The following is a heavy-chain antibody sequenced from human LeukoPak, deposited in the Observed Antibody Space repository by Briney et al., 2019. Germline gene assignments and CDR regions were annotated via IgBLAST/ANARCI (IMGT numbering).Heavy chain of an antibody. V-gene: IGHV1-69*04. CDR1: GGTFSSYA. Sequence: ASVKVSCKASGGTFSSYAISWVRQAPGQGLEWMGRIIPIFGIATYAQKFQGRVTITADKSTSTAYMELSSLRSEDTAVYYCAVPLVVVAATNGMDVWGQGTTVTVSS. D-gene: IGHD2-15*01. CDR2: IIPIFGIA. J-gene: IGHJ6*02. CDR3: AVPLVVVAATNGMDV.